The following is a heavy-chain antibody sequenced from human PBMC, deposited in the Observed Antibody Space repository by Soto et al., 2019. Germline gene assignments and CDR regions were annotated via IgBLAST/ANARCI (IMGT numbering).Heavy chain of an antibody. CDR3: ARHDGGVAATRYDAFDI. V-gene: IGHV4-39*01. CDR1: GGSISSSSYY. CDR2: IYYSGST. D-gene: IGHD2-15*01. J-gene: IGHJ3*02. Sequence: SETLSLTCTVSGGSISSSSYYWGWIRQPPGKGLEWIGSIYYSGSTYYNPSLKSRVTISVDTSKNQFSLKLSSVTAADTAVYYCARHDGGVAATRYDAFDIWGQGTMVTVSS.